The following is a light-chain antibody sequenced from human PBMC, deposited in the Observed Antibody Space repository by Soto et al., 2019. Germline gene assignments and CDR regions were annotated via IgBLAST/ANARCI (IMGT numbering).Light chain of an antibody. Sequence: EIVLTQSPGTLSLSPGERATLSCRASQSVSSTYVAWYQQKSGQAPRLLIYGASSRATGIPDRFSGSGSGTDFTLTIRRLEPEDFAVYYCHQYVSSWTFGQGTKVDI. V-gene: IGKV3-20*01. CDR3: HQYVSSWT. CDR2: GAS. J-gene: IGKJ1*01. CDR1: QSVSSTY.